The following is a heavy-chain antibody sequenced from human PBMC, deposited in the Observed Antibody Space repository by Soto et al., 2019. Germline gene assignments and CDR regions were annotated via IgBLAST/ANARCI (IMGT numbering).Heavy chain of an antibody. CDR1: GGSINNHY. Sequence: QVQLQESGPGLVKPSETLSLTCTVSGGSINNHYWSWIRQPPGQGLEWIGYIYYSGSTNYNPSLKSRVTMSVDKSKNQFSLKLSSLTAADTAIYYCARANWYFDYWGQGTLVTVSS. D-gene: IGHD7-27*01. CDR2: IYYSGST. V-gene: IGHV4-59*11. CDR3: ARANWYFDY. J-gene: IGHJ4*02.